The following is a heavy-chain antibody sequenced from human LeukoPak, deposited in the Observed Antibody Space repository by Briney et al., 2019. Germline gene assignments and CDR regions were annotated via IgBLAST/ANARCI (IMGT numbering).Heavy chain of an antibody. V-gene: IGHV1-18*01. J-gene: IGHJ4*02. CDR2: ISAYNGNT. D-gene: IGHD3-10*01. CDR3: ARTRQWFGELLDPLFDY. CDR1: GYTFTSYG. Sequence: ASLKVSCKASGYTFTSYGISCVRQAPGQGLEWMGWISAYNGNTNYAQKLQGTVTMTTATSTSTAYMELRSLRSDDTAVYYCARTRQWFGELLDPLFDYWGQGTLVTVSS.